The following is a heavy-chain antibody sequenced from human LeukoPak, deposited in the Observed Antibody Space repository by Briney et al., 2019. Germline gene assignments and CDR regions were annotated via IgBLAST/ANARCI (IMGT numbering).Heavy chain of an antibody. CDR3: ARETGMRALDI. Sequence: ASVKVSCKASGYTFTGYYMHWMRQAPGQGLEWMGWINPNSGGTNYAQKFQGRVTMTRETSISTAYMELSRLRSDDTAVYYCARETGMRALDIWGQGTMVTVSS. CDR1: GYTFTGYY. J-gene: IGHJ3*02. V-gene: IGHV1-2*02. CDR2: INPNSGGT.